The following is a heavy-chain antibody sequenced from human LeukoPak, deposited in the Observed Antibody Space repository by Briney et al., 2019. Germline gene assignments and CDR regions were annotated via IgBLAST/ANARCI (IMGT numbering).Heavy chain of an antibody. J-gene: IGHJ4*02. CDR2: INHSGST. V-gene: IGHV4-34*01. D-gene: IGHD3-16*01. Sequence: SETLSLTCAVYGGSFSGYYWSWIRQPPGKGLEWIGEINHSGSTNYNPSLKSRVTISVDTSKNQFSLKLNSVTAADTAVYYCAREYTAYASNYFDYWGQGALVTVSS. CDR1: GGSFSGYY. CDR3: AREYTAYASNYFDY.